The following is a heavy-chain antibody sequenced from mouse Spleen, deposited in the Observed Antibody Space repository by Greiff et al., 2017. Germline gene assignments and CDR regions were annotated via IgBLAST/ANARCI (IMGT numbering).Heavy chain of an antibody. Sequence: EVKLQQSGPVLVKPGASVKMSCKASGYTFTDYYMNWVKQSHGKSLEWIGVINPYNGGTSYNQKFKGKATLTVDKSSSTAYMELNSLTSEDSAVYYCARSTVYAMDYWGQGTSVTVSS. CDR3: ARSTVYAMDY. CDR1: GYTFTDYY. D-gene: IGHD2-1*01. V-gene: IGHV1-19*01. CDR2: INPYNGGT. J-gene: IGHJ4*01.